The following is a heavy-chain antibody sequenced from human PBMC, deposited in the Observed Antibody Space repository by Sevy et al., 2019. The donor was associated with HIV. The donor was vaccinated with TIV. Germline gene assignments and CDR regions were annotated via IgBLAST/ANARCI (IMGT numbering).Heavy chain of an antibody. D-gene: IGHD3-22*01. CDR2: IYPDDSET. CDR1: GYSFTSHW. V-gene: IGHV5-51*01. CDR3: ATSRSGYFDSSGYYIY. Sequence: GESLKISCEGSGYSFTSHWIGWVRHMPGKGLEWMGIIYPDDSETRCSPSFQGQVTFSADKSISTAYLQWSSLKASDTAMYYCATSRSGYFDSSGYYIYWGQGTMVTVSS. J-gene: IGHJ4*02.